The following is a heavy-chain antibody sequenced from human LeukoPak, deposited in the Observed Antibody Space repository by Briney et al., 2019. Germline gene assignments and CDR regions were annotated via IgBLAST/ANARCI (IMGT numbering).Heavy chain of an antibody. V-gene: IGHV1-2*04. Sequence: ASVKVSCKASGYTFTGYYMHWVRQAPGQGLEWMGWINPNSGGTNYAQKFQGWVTMTRDTSISTAYMELSRLRSDDTAVYYCARDCDYSLSGFGYWGQGTLVTVSS. D-gene: IGHD4-17*01. CDR2: INPNSGGT. J-gene: IGHJ4*02. CDR3: ARDCDYSLSGFGY. CDR1: GYTFTGYY.